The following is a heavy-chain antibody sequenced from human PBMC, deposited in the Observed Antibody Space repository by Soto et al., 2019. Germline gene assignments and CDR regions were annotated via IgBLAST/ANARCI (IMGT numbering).Heavy chain of an antibody. D-gene: IGHD2-21*02. Sequence: QVQLVESGGGVVQPGRSLRLSCAASGFSFSSYGMHWVRQAPGKGPEWVAVIWYDGRNEYYGDSVKGRFTISRDNSKNTLYLQMNSLRAEDTAVYYWARSRDYDYYYAMDVWGQGNTVTVSS. J-gene: IGHJ6*02. CDR3: ARSRDYDYYYAMDV. CDR2: IWYDGRNE. CDR1: GFSFSSYG. V-gene: IGHV3-33*01.